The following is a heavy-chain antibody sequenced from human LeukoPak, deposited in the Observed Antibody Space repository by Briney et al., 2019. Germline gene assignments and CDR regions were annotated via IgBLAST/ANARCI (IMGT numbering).Heavy chain of an antibody. J-gene: IGHJ4*02. CDR3: ARESGSGSYYHY. CDR2: LSLDGRNH. V-gene: IGHV3-30*03. Sequence: GRSLRLSCVASGLTFNIHWLRQAPGKGLEWAAVLSLDGRNHYYADSVKGRFTISRDNSKNTLFLQMNGLRLEDTAAYYCARESGSGSYYHYWGQGTLVTVSS. D-gene: IGHD3-10*01. CDR1: GLTFN.